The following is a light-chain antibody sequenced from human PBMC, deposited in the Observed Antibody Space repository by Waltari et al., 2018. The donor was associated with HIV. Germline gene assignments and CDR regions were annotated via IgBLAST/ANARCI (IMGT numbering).Light chain of an antibody. V-gene: IGKV1-8*01. CDR2: GAS. CDR3: QQYYSSPT. Sequence: AFRMTQSPSSFSASTGDRVTITCWASQDISNFLAWYQQKRGKAPQLLIYGASKLQTGVSSRFSGSGSGTNFTLTINCLQSEDFATYFCQQYYSSPTFGQGTKVESK. CDR1: QDISNF. J-gene: IGKJ1*01.